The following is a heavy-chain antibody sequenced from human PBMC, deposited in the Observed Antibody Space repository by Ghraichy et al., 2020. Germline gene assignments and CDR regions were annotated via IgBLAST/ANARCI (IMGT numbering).Heavy chain of an antibody. CDR3: ARDLYDFWTGSYFDY. CDR1: GFTFSSYW. V-gene: IGHV3-74*01. CDR2: INSDGSST. Sequence: ESLNISCAASGFTFSSYWMHWVRQAPGKGLVWVSRINSDGSSTSYADSVKGLFTISRDNAKNTLYLQMNSLRAEDTAVYYCARDLYDFWTGSYFDYWGQGTLVTVSS. J-gene: IGHJ4*02. D-gene: IGHD3/OR15-3a*01.